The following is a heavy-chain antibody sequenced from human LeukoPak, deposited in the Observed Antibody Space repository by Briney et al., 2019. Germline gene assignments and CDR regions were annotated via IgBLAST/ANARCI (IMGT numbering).Heavy chain of an antibody. CDR2: INPNRGGT. CDR1: GYTFTGYY. J-gene: IGHJ3*02. V-gene: IGHV1-2*02. Sequence: ASVKVSCKASGYTFTGYYMHWVRQAPGQGLEWMGWINPNRGGTNYAQKYQGRVTMTRDTSISTAYMELSRLRSDDTAVYFCARDRSRGGKDIVVVPAAPPGAFDIWGQGTMVTVSS. CDR3: ARDRSRGGKDIVVVPAAPPGAFDI. D-gene: IGHD2-2*01.